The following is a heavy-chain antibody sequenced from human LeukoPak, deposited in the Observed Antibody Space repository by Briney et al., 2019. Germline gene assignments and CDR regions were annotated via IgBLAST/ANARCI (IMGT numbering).Heavy chain of an antibody. J-gene: IGHJ6*02. Sequence: SETLSLTCTVSGGSISSGGYYWSWIRQHPGQGLEWIGYIYYSGSTYYNPSLKSRVTISVDTSKNQFSLKLSSVTAADTAVYYCARVGIVVVPAALDVWGQGTTVTVSS. CDR2: IYYSGST. CDR1: GGSISSGGYY. D-gene: IGHD2-2*03. CDR3: ARVGIVVVPAALDV. V-gene: IGHV4-31*03.